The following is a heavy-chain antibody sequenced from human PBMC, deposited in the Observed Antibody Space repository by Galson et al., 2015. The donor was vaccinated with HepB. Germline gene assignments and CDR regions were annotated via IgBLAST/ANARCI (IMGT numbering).Heavy chain of an antibody. CDR1: GFTFNSFP. CDR2: ISHDGNNK. D-gene: IGHD3-10*01. V-gene: IGHV3-30-3*01. J-gene: IGHJ6*03. CDR3: ARGAPWGAVISGVTYYYYYMDV. Sequence: SLRLSCAASGFTFNSFPMHWVRQAPGKGLEWLAVISHDGNNKYYADSVKGRFSLSRDNSKKMLYLQMNSLRAEDTAVYYCARGAPWGAVISGVTYYYYYMDVWGKGTTVTVSS.